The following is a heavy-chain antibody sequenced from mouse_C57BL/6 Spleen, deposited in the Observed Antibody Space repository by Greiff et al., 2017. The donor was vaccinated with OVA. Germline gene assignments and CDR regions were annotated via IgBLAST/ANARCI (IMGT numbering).Heavy chain of an antibody. V-gene: IGHV5-9-1*02. CDR2: ISSGGDYI. CDR3: TREEAYGAMDY. Sequence: EVQGVESGAGLVKPGGSLKLSCAASGFTFSSYAMSWVRQTPEKRLEWVAYISSGGDYIYYADTVKGRITISRDNARNTLYLQMSSLKSEDTAMYYCTREEAYGAMDYWGQGTSVTVSS. J-gene: IGHJ4*01. CDR1: GFTFSSYA. D-gene: IGHD1-1*01.